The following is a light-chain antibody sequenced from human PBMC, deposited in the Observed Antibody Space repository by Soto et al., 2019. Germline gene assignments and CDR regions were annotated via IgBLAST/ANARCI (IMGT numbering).Light chain of an antibody. CDR1: NMGRKS. CDR2: DDG. J-gene: IGLJ1*01. CDR3: QVWDSTSDHGV. V-gene: IGLV3-21*02. Sequence: SYELTQPPSVSVAPGQTARITCGGNNMGRKSVHWYQQKPGQAPVLVVYDDGDRPSGIPERFSGSNSGNTATLTISRVEAGDEADYYCQVWDSTSDHGVFGTGTKVTVL.